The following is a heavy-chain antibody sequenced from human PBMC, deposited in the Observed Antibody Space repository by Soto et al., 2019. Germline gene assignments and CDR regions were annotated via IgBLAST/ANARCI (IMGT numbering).Heavy chain of an antibody. CDR1: GGTFSSYA. CDR3: ARARAGYPDAFDI. CDR2: IIPIFGTA. Sequence: ASVKVSCKASGGTFSSYAISWVRQAPGQGLEWMGGIIPIFGTANYAQKFQGRVTITADESTSTAYMELSSLRSEDTAVYYRARARAGYPDAFDIWGQGTMVTVAS. D-gene: IGHD3-9*01. J-gene: IGHJ3*02. V-gene: IGHV1-69*13.